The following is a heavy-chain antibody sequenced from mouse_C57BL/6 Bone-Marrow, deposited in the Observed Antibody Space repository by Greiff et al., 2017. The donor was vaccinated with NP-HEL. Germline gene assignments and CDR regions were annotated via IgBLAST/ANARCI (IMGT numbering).Heavy chain of an antibody. CDR3: ARSARKQLRSFEAY. Sequence: QVQLQQPGAELVRPGSSVKLSCKASGYTFTSYWMHWVKQRPIQGLEWIGNIDPSDSETHYNQKFKDKATLTVDKSSSTAYMQLSSLTAEDSAVYYGARSARKQLRSFEAYGGQGTLVTVSA. CDR1: GYTFTSYW. CDR2: IDPSDSET. J-gene: IGHJ3*01. D-gene: IGHD3-2*02. V-gene: IGHV1-52*01.